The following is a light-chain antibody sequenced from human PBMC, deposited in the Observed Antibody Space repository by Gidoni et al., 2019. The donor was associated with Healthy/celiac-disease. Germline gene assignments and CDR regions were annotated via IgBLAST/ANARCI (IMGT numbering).Light chain of an antibody. CDR2: DPS. CDR1: QSVSSY. CDR3: QQRSNWPPALT. J-gene: IGKJ4*01. Sequence: EILLTQSPATLSLSPGEIATLSCRASQSVSSYLAWYQQKPGQAPRLLIYDPSNRATGIPARFSGSGSGTDGTLTISSLEPEEFAVYYCQQRSNWPPALTFGGGTKVEIK. V-gene: IGKV3-11*01.